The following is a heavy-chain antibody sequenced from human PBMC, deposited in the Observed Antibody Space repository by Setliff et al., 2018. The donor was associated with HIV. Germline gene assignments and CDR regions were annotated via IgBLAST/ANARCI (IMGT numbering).Heavy chain of an antibody. Sequence: SETLSLTCAVYGGSFSGFYWNWIRQPPGKGLEWIGEINHSGSTNYNPSLKSRVTISVDTSKNQFSLKLSSVTAADTAVYYCAVTGYSSSWYLRSFDYWGQGTLVTVSS. J-gene: IGHJ4*02. D-gene: IGHD6-13*01. CDR2: INHSGST. V-gene: IGHV4-34*01. CDR1: GGSFSGFY. CDR3: AVTGYSSSWYLRSFDY.